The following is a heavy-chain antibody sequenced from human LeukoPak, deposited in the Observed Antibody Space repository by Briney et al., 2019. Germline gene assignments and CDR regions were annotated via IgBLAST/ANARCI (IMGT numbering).Heavy chain of an antibody. Sequence: PSETLSLTCAVYGGSFSGYYWSWIRQPPGKGLEWIGEINHNGSTNYNPSLKSRVTISVDTSKNQFSLKLSSVTAADTAVYYCASVRATITMVRGVPDYWGQGTLVTVSS. D-gene: IGHD3-10*01. V-gene: IGHV4-34*01. CDR2: INHNGST. CDR1: GGSFSGYY. J-gene: IGHJ4*02. CDR3: ASVRATITMVRGVPDY.